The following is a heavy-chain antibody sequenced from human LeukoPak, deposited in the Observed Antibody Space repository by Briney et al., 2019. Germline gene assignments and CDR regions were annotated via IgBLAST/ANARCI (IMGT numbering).Heavy chain of an antibody. CDR1: GFTFDDYA. V-gene: IGHV3-43*02. J-gene: IGHJ6*03. CDR3: ACTAYYYYYLDV. Sequence: GSLRLSCAASGFTFDDYAMHWVRQAPGKGLEWVSLISGDGGSTYYADSVKGRFTISRDNSKNTLYLHMSSLRAEDTAVYYCACTAYYYYYLDVWGKGTTVTVSS. CDR2: ISGDGGST. D-gene: IGHD5-18*01.